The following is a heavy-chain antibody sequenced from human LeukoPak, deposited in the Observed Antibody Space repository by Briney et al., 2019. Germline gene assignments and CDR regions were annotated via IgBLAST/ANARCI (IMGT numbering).Heavy chain of an antibody. V-gene: IGHV4-59*01. CDR2: VAYSGST. D-gene: IGHD5-12*01. CDR3: ARTVSGYYFNA. CDR1: GGSINSYY. J-gene: IGHJ5*02. Sequence: SETLSLTCTVSGGSINSYYWSWIRQPPGKGLEWIGYVAYSGSTNYNPSLKSRATISLDTSKNQFSLKLSSVTAADTAVYYCARTVSGYYFNAWGPGTLVTVSS.